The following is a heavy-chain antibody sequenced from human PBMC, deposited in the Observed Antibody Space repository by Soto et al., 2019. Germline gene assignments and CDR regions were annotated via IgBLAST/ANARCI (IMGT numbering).Heavy chain of an antibody. J-gene: IGHJ5*02. CDR1: GFTFSSYA. V-gene: IGHV3-23*01. D-gene: IGHD3-10*01. CDR2: ISGSGGST. Sequence: GGSLGLSCAASGFTFSSYAMSWVRQAPGKGLEWVSAISGSGGSTYYAESVKGRFTISRDNSKNTLYRQMNSLRAEDTAVYYCAKDWGGYYGSGSYGWFDPWGQGTLVTVSS. CDR3: AKDWGGYYGSGSYGWFDP.